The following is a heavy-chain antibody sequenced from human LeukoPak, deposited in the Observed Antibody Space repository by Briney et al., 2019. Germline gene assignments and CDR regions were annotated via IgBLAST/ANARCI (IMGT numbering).Heavy chain of an antibody. CDR3: ARTACSGGSCYDAFDI. CDR1: GGSISSSSYY. V-gene: IGHV4-39*07. J-gene: IGHJ3*02. CDR2: IYYSGST. D-gene: IGHD2-15*01. Sequence: SETLSLTCIVSGGSISSSSYYWGWLPQPPGKGLEWFGSIYYSGSTYYNPSLKSRVTISVDRSKNQFSLKLSSVTAADTAVYYCARTACSGGSCYDAFDIWGQGTMVTVSS.